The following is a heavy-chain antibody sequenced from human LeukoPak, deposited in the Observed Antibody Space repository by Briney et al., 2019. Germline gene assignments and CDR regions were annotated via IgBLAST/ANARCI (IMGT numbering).Heavy chain of an antibody. CDR3: ARPNCSTTSCRPFYYYMDV. J-gene: IGHJ6*03. CDR2: INQNWNEK. V-gene: IGHV3-7*01. CDR1: GFTFGHYW. D-gene: IGHD2-2*01. Sequence: GGSLRPSCVVSGFTFGHYWMSWVRQAPGKGLEWVANINQNWNEKYYVDSVKGRFTVFRDNAKNSLYLQMSSLRAEDTAVYYCARPNCSTTSCRPFYYYMDVWGTGTTVTLS.